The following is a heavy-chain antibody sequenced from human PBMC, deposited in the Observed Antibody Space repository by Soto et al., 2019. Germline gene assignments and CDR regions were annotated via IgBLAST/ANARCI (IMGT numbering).Heavy chain of an antibody. J-gene: IGHJ6*04. Sequence: WVRQAPGQGLEWMGRIIPILGIANYAQKFQGRVTITADKSTSTAYMELSSLRSEDTAVYYCARGGITGFETRADVWGKGTTVTVSS. CDR3: ARGGITGFETRADV. V-gene: IGHV1-69*04. CDR2: IIPILGIA. D-gene: IGHD1-20*01.